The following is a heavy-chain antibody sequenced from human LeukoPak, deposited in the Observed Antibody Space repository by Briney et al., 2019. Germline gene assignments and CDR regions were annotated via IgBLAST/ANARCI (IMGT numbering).Heavy chain of an antibody. CDR1: GFTFSSYA. J-gene: IGHJ4*02. CDR3: AKGNYGDYNFDY. V-gene: IGHV3-23*01. CDR2: ISGSGGST. D-gene: IGHD4-17*01. Sequence: HPGGSLRLSCAASGFTFSSYAMSWVRQAPGKGLEWVSAISGSGGSTYYADSVKGRFTISRDNSKNTLYLQMNSLRAEDTAVYYCAKGNYGDYNFDYWGQGTLVTVSS.